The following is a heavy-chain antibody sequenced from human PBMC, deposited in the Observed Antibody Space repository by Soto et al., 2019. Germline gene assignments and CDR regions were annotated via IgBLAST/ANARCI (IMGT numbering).Heavy chain of an antibody. J-gene: IGHJ6*02. Sequence: EVQVVESGGGLIQPGGSLRLSCVASGLIVSDNYMNWVCQAPGKGLEWVSIIYAGGSTYYADSVKGRFTISRDHSKNTVFLPMNSRRVQDTAVDYCAKDAIFEMITAGNPRMDVWGQGTTVTVSS. CDR3: AKDAIFEMITAGNPRMDV. CDR2: IYAGGST. V-gene: IGHV3-53*01. D-gene: IGHD3-16*01. CDR1: GLIVSDNY.